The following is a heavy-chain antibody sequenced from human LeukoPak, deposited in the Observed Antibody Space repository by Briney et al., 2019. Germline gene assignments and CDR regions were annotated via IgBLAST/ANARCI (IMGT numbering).Heavy chain of an antibody. V-gene: IGHV3-23*01. D-gene: IGHD1-26*01. CDR1: GFTFSSYA. J-gene: IGHJ4*02. CDR2: ISGSGGST. Sequence: GGSLRLSRAASGFTFSSYAMSWVRQAPGKGLEWVSAISGSGGSTYYADSVKGRFTISRDNSKNTLYLQMNSLRAEDTAVYYCAKGLGGSNGLDYWGQGTLVTVSS. CDR3: AKGLGGSNGLDY.